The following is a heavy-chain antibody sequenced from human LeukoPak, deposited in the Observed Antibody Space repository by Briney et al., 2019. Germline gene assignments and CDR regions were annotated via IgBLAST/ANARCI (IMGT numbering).Heavy chain of an antibody. V-gene: IGHV4-34*01. CDR2: INHSGST. Sequence: SETLSLTCAVYGGSFSGYYWSWIRQPPGKGLEWIGEINHSGSTNYNPSLKSRVTISVDTSKNQFSLKLSSVTAADTAVYYCARVRIAAAGTLFGFDPWGQGTLVTVSS. CDR1: GGSFSGYY. CDR3: ARVRIAAAGTLFGFDP. D-gene: IGHD6-13*01. J-gene: IGHJ5*02.